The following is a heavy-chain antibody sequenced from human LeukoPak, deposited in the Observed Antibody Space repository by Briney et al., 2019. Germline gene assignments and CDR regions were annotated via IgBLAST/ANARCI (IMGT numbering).Heavy chain of an antibody. CDR3: ARVGYYESSGYYEY. CDR2: INPNSGGT. J-gene: IGHJ4*02. D-gene: IGHD3-22*01. Sequence: ASVKVSCKASGYTLTDYYMYWVRQAPGQGLESMGRINPNSGGTNYAQKFQGRVTMTRDTSISTVYMELSRLRFDDTAVYYCARVGYYESSGYYEYWGQGTLVTVSS. CDR1: GYTLTDYY. V-gene: IGHV1-2*06.